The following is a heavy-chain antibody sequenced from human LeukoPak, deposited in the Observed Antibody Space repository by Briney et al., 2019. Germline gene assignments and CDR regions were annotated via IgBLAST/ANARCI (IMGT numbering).Heavy chain of an antibody. D-gene: IGHD5-24*01. CDR1: GYTFTSYG. CDR2: ISAYNGNT. J-gene: IGHJ4*02. CDR3: ARDKESEMATITYLDY. Sequence: ASVKVSCKASGYTFTSYGISWVRQAPGQGLEWMGWISAYNGNTNYAQKLQGRVTITRDTSASTAYMELSSLRSEDMAVYYCARDKESEMATITYLDYWGQGTLVTVSS. V-gene: IGHV1-18*03.